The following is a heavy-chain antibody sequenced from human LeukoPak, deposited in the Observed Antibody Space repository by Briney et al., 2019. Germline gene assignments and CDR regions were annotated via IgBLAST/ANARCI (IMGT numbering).Heavy chain of an antibody. V-gene: IGHV3-74*01. D-gene: IGHD4-23*01. CDR1: GFTFSSDW. CDR3: ARVNYGGNLDY. Sequence: GGSLRLSCAASGFTFSSDWMHWVRQAPGKGLVWVSRISGDGSTTTYADSAKGRFTISRDNAKNTLYLQMNSLRADDTAVYYCARVNYGGNLDYWGQGTLVTVSS. CDR2: ISGDGSTT. J-gene: IGHJ4*02.